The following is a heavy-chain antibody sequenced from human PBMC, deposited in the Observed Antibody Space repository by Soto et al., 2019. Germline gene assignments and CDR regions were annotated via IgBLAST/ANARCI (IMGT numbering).Heavy chain of an antibody. CDR1: GFIFSSYA. V-gene: IGHV3-23*01. J-gene: IGHJ3*02. CDR3: AKRFAYSSGLDGFDI. D-gene: IGHD6-19*01. CDR2: ISGNGGTT. Sequence: PGGSLRLSCAASGFIFSSYAMTWVRQGPGKGLEWVSGISGNGGTTYYADSVKGRFIISRDNSKNTLFLQMNSLRAEDSATYYCAKRFAYSSGLDGFDIWGQGTMVTVSS.